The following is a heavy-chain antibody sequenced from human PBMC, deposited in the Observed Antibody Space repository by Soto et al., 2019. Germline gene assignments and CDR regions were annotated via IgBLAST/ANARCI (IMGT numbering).Heavy chain of an antibody. D-gene: IGHD2-21*02. J-gene: IGHJ4*02. Sequence: ESGGGVVQPGRSLRLSCAASGFTFSSYAMHWVRLIPGKGLEWVAYIKPDGSATYYVDSVKGRFTISRDNAKNSLYLQMNSLRVEDTSVYYCARAGYCGPGCYYYFDYWGQGTLVTVSS. CDR3: ARAGYCGPGCYYYFDY. CDR2: IKPDGSAT. V-gene: IGHV3-7*01. CDR1: GFTFSSYA.